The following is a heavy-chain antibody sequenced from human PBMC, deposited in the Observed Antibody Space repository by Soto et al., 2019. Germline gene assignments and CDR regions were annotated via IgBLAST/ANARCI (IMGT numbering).Heavy chain of an antibody. J-gene: IGHJ4*02. CDR1: GFTVSNNY. V-gene: IGHV3-53*01. Sequence: EVQLVESGGGLIQPGGSLRLSCAVSGFTVSNNYMSWVRQAPGKGLEGVSVIYSGGYTAYGDSVKGRLTISRDNSKNTLYLKRNRVGADARAVYSGATLPGGGGYWGQGTLVTVSS. CDR3: ATLPGGGGY. D-gene: IGHD2-21*02. CDR2: IYSGGYT.